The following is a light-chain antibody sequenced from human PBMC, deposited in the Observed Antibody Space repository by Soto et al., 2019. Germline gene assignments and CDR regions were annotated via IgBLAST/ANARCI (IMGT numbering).Light chain of an antibody. Sequence: EVVFTQSPGNLSMSPGERTTLSCRPSQSVSSSYLAWYQQKPGQAPRLLIYGASSRATGIPDRFSGGGSGTDFTLTISRLEPEDFAVYYCQQYGISPITFGQGTRLEIK. CDR3: QQYGISPIT. CDR2: GAS. J-gene: IGKJ5*01. V-gene: IGKV3-20*01. CDR1: QSVSSSY.